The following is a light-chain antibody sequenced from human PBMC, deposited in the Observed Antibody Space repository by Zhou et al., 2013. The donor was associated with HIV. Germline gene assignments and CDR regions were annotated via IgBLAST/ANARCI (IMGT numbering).Light chain of an antibody. V-gene: IGKV1-33*01. CDR2: HAS. CDR3: QNYDDLPWT. J-gene: IGKJ1*01. CDR1: QGISHY. Sequence: IQMTQTPLTLSASVGDRVTITCQASQGISHYLNWYQQKPGRAPKLLIYHASKMETGVPSRFSGSGSGTHFTFTISSLQPEDIATYYCQNYDDLPWTFGQGTKVEVK.